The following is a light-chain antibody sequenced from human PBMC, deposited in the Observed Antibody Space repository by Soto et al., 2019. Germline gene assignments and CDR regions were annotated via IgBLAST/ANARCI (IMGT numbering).Light chain of an antibody. CDR1: SNDVGGYNY. CDR3: SSYTTTSTVI. CDR2: EVT. V-gene: IGLV2-14*01. Sequence: QSALTQPASVSGSPGQSITISCTGTSNDVGGYNYVSWYQHHPGKAPKLMIYEVTNRPSGVSNRFSGSKSGNTASLTISGLQSEDEADYYCSSYTTTSTVIFGGGTKLTVL. J-gene: IGLJ2*01.